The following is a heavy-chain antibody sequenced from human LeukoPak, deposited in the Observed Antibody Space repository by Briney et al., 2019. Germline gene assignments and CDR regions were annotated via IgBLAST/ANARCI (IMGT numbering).Heavy chain of an antibody. CDR1: GYTFSSYD. CDR3: ARGRSPMVRATGHFDY. D-gene: IGHD3-10*01. V-gene: IGHV1-8*01. Sequence: ASVKVSCKASGYTFSSYDINWVRQATGQGLEWMGWMNPNSGNTGYAQKFLGRVTMTRNTSISTAYMELSSLRSEDTAVFCCARGRSPMVRATGHFDYWGQGTLVTVSS. J-gene: IGHJ4*02. CDR2: MNPNSGNT.